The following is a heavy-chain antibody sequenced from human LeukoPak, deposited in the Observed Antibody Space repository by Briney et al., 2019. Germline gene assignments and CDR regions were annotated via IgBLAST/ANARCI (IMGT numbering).Heavy chain of an antibody. CDR3: TRLTEDGGNSGFDY. J-gene: IGHJ4*02. D-gene: IGHD4-23*01. V-gene: IGHV3-73*01. Sequence: GGSLRLSCAASGFTFSDSAMHWVRQASGKGLEWVGRIRSKPYRYATAYAASVKGRFTISRDDSKTTAYLQMDSLKTEDTALCYCTRLTEDGGNSGFDYWGQGTLVTVSS. CDR2: IRSKPYRYAT. CDR1: GFTFSDSA.